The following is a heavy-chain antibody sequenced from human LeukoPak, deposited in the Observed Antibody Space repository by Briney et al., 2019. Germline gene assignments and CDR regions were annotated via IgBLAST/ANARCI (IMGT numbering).Heavy chain of an antibody. Sequence: GGSLRLSCAASGFTFDDYVMSWVRQAPGKGLEWVSGINWNGGSTGYADSVKGRFTISRDNAKNSLYLQMNSLRAEDTALYYCATTIFGVVIGAFDIWGQGTMVTVSS. CDR2: INWNGGST. J-gene: IGHJ3*02. V-gene: IGHV3-20*04. D-gene: IGHD3-3*01. CDR3: ATTIFGVVIGAFDI. CDR1: GFTFDDYV.